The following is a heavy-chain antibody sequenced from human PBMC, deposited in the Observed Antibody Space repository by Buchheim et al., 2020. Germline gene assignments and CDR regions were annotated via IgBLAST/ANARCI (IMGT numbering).Heavy chain of an antibody. J-gene: IGHJ4*02. CDR1: GGSISGYY. CDR3: ARGISGSWNY. V-gene: IGHV4-34*01. CDR2: INHSGST. D-gene: IGHD3-10*01. Sequence: QVQLQQWGAGLLKPSETLSLTCAVYGGSISGYYWSWIRLPPGKGLEWIGDINHSGSTNYNPSLKTRVTISVDTSKNHFSLNLSSVTDADTAVYYCARGISGSWNYWGQGTL.